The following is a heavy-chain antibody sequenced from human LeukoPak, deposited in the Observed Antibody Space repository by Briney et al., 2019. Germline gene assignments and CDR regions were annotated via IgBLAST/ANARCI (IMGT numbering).Heavy chain of an antibody. CDR1: GLIFSYYA. J-gene: IGHJ4*02. CDR2: ISYDDE. Sequence: GGSLRLSCTASGLIFSYYAMHWVRQAPGKGLEWVAIISYDDENFADSVEGRFTISRDNSMNTLYLQMNSLRHEDTAVYFCARGGVVTGTKYALEYWGQGTLVTVSS. D-gene: IGHD1-7*01. V-gene: IGHV3-30*01. CDR3: ARGGVVTGTKYALEY.